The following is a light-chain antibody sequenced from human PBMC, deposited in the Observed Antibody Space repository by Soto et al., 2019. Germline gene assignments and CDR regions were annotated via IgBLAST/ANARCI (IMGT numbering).Light chain of an antibody. J-gene: IGKJ1*01. CDR1: QSVSSN. CDR3: QQYNNGPLWT. Sequence: SSATLSVSNGERAALYSSASQSVSSNLAWYQQKPGQAPRLLIYGASTRATGIPARFSGSGSGTEFTLTITSLQSEDFAVYYCQQYNNGPLWTVGQGTKVDIK. CDR2: GAS. V-gene: IGKV3-15*01.